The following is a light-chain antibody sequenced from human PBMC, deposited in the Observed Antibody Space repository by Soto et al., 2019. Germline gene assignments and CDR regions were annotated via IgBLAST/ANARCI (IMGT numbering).Light chain of an antibody. Sequence: QSVLTQPASVSGSPGQSITISCTGTSRDVGGYVSWYQQHPGKAPKLMIYEVSNRPSGVSNRFSGSKSGNTASLTISGLQAEDEADYYCRSYTSSNTVVFGGGTKLTVI. CDR1: SRDVGGY. V-gene: IGLV2-14*01. J-gene: IGLJ2*01. CDR3: RSYTSSNTVV. CDR2: EVS.